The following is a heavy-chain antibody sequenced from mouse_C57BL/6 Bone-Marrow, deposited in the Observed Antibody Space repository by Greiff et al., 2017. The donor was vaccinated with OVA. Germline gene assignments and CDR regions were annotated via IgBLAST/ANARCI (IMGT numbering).Heavy chain of an antibody. J-gene: IGHJ4*01. CDR1: GFTFSSYA. CDR2: ISDGGSYT. CDR3: ARDRYGKRAMDY. Sequence: EVQRVESGGGLVKPGGSLKLSCAASGFTFSSYAMSWVRQTPEKRLEWVATISDGGSYTYYPDNVKGRFTISRDNAKNNLYLQMSHLKSEDTAMYYCARDRYGKRAMDYWGQGTSVTVSS. V-gene: IGHV5-4*01. D-gene: IGHD2-1*01.